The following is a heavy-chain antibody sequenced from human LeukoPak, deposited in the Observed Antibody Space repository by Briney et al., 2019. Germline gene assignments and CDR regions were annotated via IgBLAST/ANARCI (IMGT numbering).Heavy chain of an antibody. CDR3: ARGPRGVVVVAVFDY. Sequence: ASLKVSCKASGYPFTGYYMHWVRQAPGQGLEWIGWINPNSGDTNYAQKFQGRVTMTRDTSISTAYMELRRLSSDDTAVYYCARGPRGVVVVAVFDYWGQGTLVTVSS. J-gene: IGHJ4*02. CDR2: INPNSGDT. CDR1: GYPFTGYY. D-gene: IGHD2-15*01. V-gene: IGHV1-2*02.